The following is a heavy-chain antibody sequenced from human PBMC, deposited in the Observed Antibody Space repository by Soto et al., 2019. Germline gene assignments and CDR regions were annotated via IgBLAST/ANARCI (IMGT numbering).Heavy chain of an antibody. D-gene: IGHD3-10*01. Sequence: SETLSLTCTVSGGSISSGDYYWSWIRQPPGKGLEWIGYIYYSGSTYYNPSLKSRVTISVDTSKNQFSLKLSSVTAADTAVYYCARYGSGTIRTAYYYYGMDVSGPATT. V-gene: IGHV4-30-4*01. CDR3: ARYGSGTIRTAYYYYGMDV. CDR1: GGSISSGDYY. CDR2: IYYSGST. J-gene: IGHJ6*02.